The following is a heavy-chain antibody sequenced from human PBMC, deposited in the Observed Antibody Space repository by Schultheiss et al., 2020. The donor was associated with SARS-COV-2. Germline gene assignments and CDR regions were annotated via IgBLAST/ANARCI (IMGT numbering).Heavy chain of an antibody. J-gene: IGHJ6*02. CDR2: IYYSGST. CDR3: ARGGDIVATIYYYYGMDV. CDR1: GGSISSGGYY. D-gene: IGHD5-12*01. Sequence: SETLSLTCTVSGGSISSGGYYWSWIRQHPGKGLEWIGYIYYSGSTYYNPSLKSRVTISVDTSKNQFSLKLSSVTAADTAVYYCARGGDIVATIYYYYGMDVWGQGTTVTVSS. V-gene: IGHV4-31*03.